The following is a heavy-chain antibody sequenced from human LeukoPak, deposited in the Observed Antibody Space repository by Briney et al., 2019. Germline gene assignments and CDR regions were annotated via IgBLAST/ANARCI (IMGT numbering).Heavy chain of an antibody. CDR2: TSGSGGST. CDR1: GFTFSSYA. D-gene: IGHD2-2*01. Sequence: GGSLRLSCAASGFTFSSYAMSWVRQAPGKGLEWVLATSGSGGSTYYADSVKGRFTISRDNSKNTLYLQMNSLRAEDTAVYYCAKSIVVVPAARGYYFDYWGQGTLVTVSS. CDR3: AKSIVVVPAARGYYFDY. V-gene: IGHV3-23*01. J-gene: IGHJ4*02.